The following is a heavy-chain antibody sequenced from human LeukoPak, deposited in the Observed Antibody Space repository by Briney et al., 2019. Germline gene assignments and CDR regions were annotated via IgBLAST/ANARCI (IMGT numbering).Heavy chain of an antibody. V-gene: IGHV4-59*01. Sequence: PSETLSLTCTVSGGSISSYYWSWIRQPPGKGLEWIGYIYYSGSTNYNPSLKSRVTISVDTSKNQFSLKLSSVTAADTAVYYCARDREYSYGYGYWGQGTLVTVSS. CDR3: ARDREYSYGYGY. CDR1: GGSISSYY. J-gene: IGHJ4*02. D-gene: IGHD5-18*01. CDR2: IYYSGST.